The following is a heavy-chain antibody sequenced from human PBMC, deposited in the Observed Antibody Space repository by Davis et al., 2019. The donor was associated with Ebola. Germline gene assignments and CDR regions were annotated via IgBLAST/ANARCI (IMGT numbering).Heavy chain of an antibody. V-gene: IGHV4-39*01. CDR3: ARVTRYGSDSTCYYYYGMDV. J-gene: IGHJ6*02. D-gene: IGHD2-21*01. Sequence: SETLSLTCTVSGDFISSSSFYWAWIRQPPGKGLEWIGAIYYTGKTYYSPSLKSRVVISIDTSNNQFSLELTSVTAAATAIYYCARVTRYGSDSTCYYYYGMDVWGQGTTVTVSS. CDR2: IYYTGKT. CDR1: GDFISSSSFY.